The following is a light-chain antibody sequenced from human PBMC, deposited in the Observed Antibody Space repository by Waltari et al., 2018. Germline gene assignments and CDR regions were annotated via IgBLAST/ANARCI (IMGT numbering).Light chain of an antibody. CDR2: SAS. CDR1: EFIIND. CDR3: LQDYNYPFT. J-gene: IGKJ2*01. V-gene: IGKV1-6*01. Sequence: AIQLTQFPTSLSASVGDRVTLTCRASEFIINDVGWYQQKPGKSPHLLIYSASNLHGGVPSRFSGSGSGTDFTLTISSLQAEDFATYYCLQDYNYPFTFGQGTKLEIK.